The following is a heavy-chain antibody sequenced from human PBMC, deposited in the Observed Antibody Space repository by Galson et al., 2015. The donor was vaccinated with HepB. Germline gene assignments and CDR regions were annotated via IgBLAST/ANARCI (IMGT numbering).Heavy chain of an antibody. V-gene: IGHV3-48*01. CDR2: ISSSSSTI. CDR1: GFTFSSYN. J-gene: IGHJ4*02. CDR3: AKEESVQWEQTTD. Sequence: SLRLSCAASGFTFSSYNMNWVRQAPGKGLEWVSYISSSSSTIYYADSVKGRFTISRDNAKNSLYLQMNSLRAEDTAVYYCAKEESVQWEQTTDWGQGTLVTVSS. D-gene: IGHD1-26*01.